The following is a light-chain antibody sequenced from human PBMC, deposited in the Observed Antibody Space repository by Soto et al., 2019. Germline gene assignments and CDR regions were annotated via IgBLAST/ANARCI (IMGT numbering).Light chain of an antibody. CDR3: QQYDNLPWT. Sequence: DIQLTQSPSSLSASVGEGVTMTFLASQDISNYLDWYQQKPGKAPKLLIYDASNLETGVPSRFSGSGSGTDFTFTISSLQPEDIATYYCQQYDNLPWTFGQGTKVHIK. CDR1: QDISNY. J-gene: IGKJ1*01. CDR2: DAS. V-gene: IGKV1-33*01.